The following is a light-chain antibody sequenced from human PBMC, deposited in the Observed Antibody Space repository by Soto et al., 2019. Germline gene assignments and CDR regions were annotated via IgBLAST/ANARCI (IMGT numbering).Light chain of an antibody. CDR3: QQYNCPPALT. J-gene: IGKJ4*01. V-gene: IGKV3D-15*01. Sequence: EIVMTQSPATLSVSPGERVTLSCRASQSISSNLAWYQQKPGQAPRLLIYGASTRAPGIPARFSGSGSGAEFSLSISSGRSEECAVYYCQQYNCPPALTCGGGTNVEI. CDR1: QSISSN. CDR2: GAS.